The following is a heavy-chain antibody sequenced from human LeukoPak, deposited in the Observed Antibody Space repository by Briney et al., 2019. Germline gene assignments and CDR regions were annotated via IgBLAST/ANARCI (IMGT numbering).Heavy chain of an antibody. CDR1: GFTFSSYG. CDR3: ANGPHYNILTGFYKVRSHLDY. D-gene: IGHD3-9*01. V-gene: IGHV3-30*02. J-gene: IGHJ4*02. CDR2: IWYDGTKK. Sequence: GGSLRLSRAASGFTFSSYGIHWVRQAPGKGLEWVAFIWYDGTKKYYAESVKGRFTISRDNSKNTLFLQMNSLRSEDTALYYCANGPHYNILTGFYKVRSHLDYWGQGTLVTVSS.